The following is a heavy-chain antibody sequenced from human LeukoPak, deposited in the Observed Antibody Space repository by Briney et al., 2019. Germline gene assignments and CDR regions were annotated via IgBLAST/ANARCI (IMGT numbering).Heavy chain of an antibody. D-gene: IGHD6-19*01. V-gene: IGHV1-2*02. CDR1: GYTFTSYY. Sequence: ASVKVSCKASGYTFTSYYMHWVRQAPGQGLEWMGWINPNSGGTNYAQKFQGRVTMTRDTSISTAYMELSRLRSDDTAVYYCARDSSGWFFYCYYYYMDVWGKGTTVTVSS. CDR2: INPNSGGT. J-gene: IGHJ6*03. CDR3: ARDSSGWFFYCYYYYMDV.